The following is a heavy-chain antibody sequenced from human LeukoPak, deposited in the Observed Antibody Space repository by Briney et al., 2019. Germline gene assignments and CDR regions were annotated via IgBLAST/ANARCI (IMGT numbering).Heavy chain of an antibody. Sequence: GGSLRLSCAASGFTFSNYWMHWVRPAPGKGLVWVSRINSDGSSTSYADSVKGRFTISRDNAKNTLYLQMNSLRAEDTAVYYCARVSSGSYFGYYYYYMDVWGKGTTVTVSS. V-gene: IGHV3-74*01. CDR3: ARVSSGSYFGYYYYYMDV. D-gene: IGHD1-26*01. CDR1: GFTFSNYW. CDR2: INSDGSST. J-gene: IGHJ6*03.